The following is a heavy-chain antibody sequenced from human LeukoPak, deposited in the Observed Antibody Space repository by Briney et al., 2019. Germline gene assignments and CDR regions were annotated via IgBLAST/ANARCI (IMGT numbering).Heavy chain of an antibody. J-gene: IGHJ4*02. CDR1: GFTFSSYW. D-gene: IGHD3-3*01. CDR2: ISGSGGST. CDR3: AKADYDFWSGYFVDY. Sequence: GGSLRLSCAASGFTFSSYWMNWARQAPGKGLEWVSAISGSGGSTYYADSVKGRFTISRDNSKNTLYLQMNSLRAEDTAVYYCAKADYDFWSGYFVDYWGQGTLVTVSS. V-gene: IGHV3-23*01.